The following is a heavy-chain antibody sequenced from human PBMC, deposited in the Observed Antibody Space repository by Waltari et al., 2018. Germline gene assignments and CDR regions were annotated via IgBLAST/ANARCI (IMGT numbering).Heavy chain of an antibody. CDR2: INSDGSAT. CDR1: GSRILNPW. D-gene: IGHD1-26*01. CDR3: VRGMVRAVGFDF. Sequence: EVQLVESGGGLVQPGGSLRLSGSASGSRILNPWFHWVRQHPGKGLVWVSCINSDGSATCYADSVKGRFTISRDDAKNTLYLQMNSLRAEDTAVYYCVRGMVRAVGFDFWGQGTLVTVSS. J-gene: IGHJ4*02. V-gene: IGHV3-74*01.